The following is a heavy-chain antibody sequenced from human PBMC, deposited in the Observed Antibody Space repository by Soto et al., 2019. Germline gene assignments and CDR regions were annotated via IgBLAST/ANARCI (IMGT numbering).Heavy chain of an antibody. CDR3: ARDHRDIVGDYGMDV. CDR1: GGTFSSYA. CDR2: IIPIFGTA. D-gene: IGHD2-15*01. J-gene: IGHJ6*02. Sequence: GASVKVSCKASGGTFSSYAISWVRQAPGQGLEWMGGIIPIFGTANYAQKFQGRVTITADESTSTAYMELSSLRSEDTAVYYCARDHRDIVGDYGMDVWGQGTTVTVSS. V-gene: IGHV1-69*13.